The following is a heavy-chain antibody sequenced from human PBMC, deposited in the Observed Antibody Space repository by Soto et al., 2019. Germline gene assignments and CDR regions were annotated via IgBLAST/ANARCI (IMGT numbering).Heavy chain of an antibody. D-gene: IGHD2-15*01. CDR2: IIPIFGTA. CDR3: ARDASKWSRSHNWFDP. CDR1: GGTFSSDS. V-gene: IGHV1-69*01. J-gene: IGHJ5*02. Sequence: QVQLVQSGAEVKKPGSSVKVSCKASGGTFSSDSINWVRQAPGQGLEWMGGIIPIFGTANYAQKFQGRVTISADESASTVYMELSSLRSEDTAVYYCARDASKWSRSHNWFDPWGQGTLVTVSS.